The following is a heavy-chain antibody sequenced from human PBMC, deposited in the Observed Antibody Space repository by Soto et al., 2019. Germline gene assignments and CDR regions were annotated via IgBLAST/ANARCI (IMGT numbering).Heavy chain of an antibody. Sequence: QMQLVQSGPEVKKPGTSVKVSCKASGFTFTSSAVQWVRQARGQRLEWIGWIVVGSGNTNYAQKFQERVTITRDMSTSTAYMELSSLRSEDTAVYYCAAPSLNYYYGMDVWGQGTTVTVSS. CDR2: IVVGSGNT. J-gene: IGHJ6*02. CDR1: GFTFTSSA. D-gene: IGHD2-15*01. V-gene: IGHV1-58*01. CDR3: AAPSLNYYYGMDV.